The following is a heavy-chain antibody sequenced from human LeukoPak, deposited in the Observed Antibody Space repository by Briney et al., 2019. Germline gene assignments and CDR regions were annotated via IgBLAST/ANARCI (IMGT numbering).Heavy chain of an antibody. CDR1: GFTFDDYG. CDR3: ATWDLRGYSYGTLGY. Sequence: GGSLRLSCAASGFTFDDYGMSWVRQAPGKGLEWVSGLNWNGGSTGYADSVKGRFSMSRDNAKNTLYLQMNSLRVEDTAVYYCATWDLRGYSYGTLGYWGQGTRVTVSS. D-gene: IGHD5-18*01. CDR2: LNWNGGST. V-gene: IGHV3-20*04. J-gene: IGHJ4*02.